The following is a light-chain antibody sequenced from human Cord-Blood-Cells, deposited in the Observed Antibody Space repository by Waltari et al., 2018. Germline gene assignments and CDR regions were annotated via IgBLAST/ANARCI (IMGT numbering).Light chain of an antibody. CDR2: LAS. J-gene: IGKJ4*01. CDR3: QQYYSTPLT. V-gene: IGKV4-1*01. CDR1: QSVLYSSNNKNY. Sequence: DIVMTQSPDSLAVSLGERATINCKSSQSVLYSSNNKNYLAWYQQKPGQPPKLLMYLASTRESGVPDRFSGSGSGTDFTLTISSLQAEDVAVYYCQQYYSTPLTFGGGTKVEIK.